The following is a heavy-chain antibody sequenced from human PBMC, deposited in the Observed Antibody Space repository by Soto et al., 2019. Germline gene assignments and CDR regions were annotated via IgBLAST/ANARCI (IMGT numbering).Heavy chain of an antibody. CDR3: AKDKPPRGHYDILTGYYRTYYYYYGMDV. J-gene: IGHJ6*02. CDR1: GFTFSSYG. CDR2: ISYDGSNK. D-gene: IGHD3-9*01. Sequence: QVQLVESGGGVVQPGRSLRLSCAASGFTFSSYGMHWVRQAPGKGLEWVAVISYDGSNKYYADSVKGRFTISRDNSKNTLYLQMNSLRAEDTAVYYCAKDKPPRGHYDILTGYYRTYYYYYGMDVWGQGTTVTVSS. V-gene: IGHV3-30*18.